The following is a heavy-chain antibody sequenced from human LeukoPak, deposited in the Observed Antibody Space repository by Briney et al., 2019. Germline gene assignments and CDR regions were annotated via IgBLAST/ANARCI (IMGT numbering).Heavy chain of an antibody. Sequence: ASVKVSCKASGYTFTSYDINWVRQATGQGLEWMGWMNPNSGNTGYAQEFQGRVTMTRNTSISTAYMELSSLRSEDTAVYYCARGRPALVLRFLEWLSRSRAFDIWGQGTMVTVSS. D-gene: IGHD3-3*01. V-gene: IGHV1-8*01. CDR2: MNPNSGNT. CDR1: GYTFTSYD. CDR3: ARGRPALVLRFLEWLSRSRAFDI. J-gene: IGHJ3*02.